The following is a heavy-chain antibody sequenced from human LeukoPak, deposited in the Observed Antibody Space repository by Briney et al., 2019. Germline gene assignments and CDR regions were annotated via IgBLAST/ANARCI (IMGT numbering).Heavy chain of an antibody. Sequence: GASVKVSCKVSGYTLTELSMHWVRQAPGKGLEWMGGFDPEDGETIYAQKFQGRVTMTEDTSTDTAYMELSSLGSEDTAVYYCATDLSLVYSGYELGGFDYWGQGTLVTVSS. V-gene: IGHV1-24*01. CDR3: ATDLSLVYSGYELGGFDY. D-gene: IGHD5-12*01. CDR1: GYTLTELS. CDR2: FDPEDGET. J-gene: IGHJ4*02.